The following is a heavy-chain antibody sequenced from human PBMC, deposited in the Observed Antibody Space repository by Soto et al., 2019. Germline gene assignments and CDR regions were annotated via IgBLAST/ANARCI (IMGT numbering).Heavy chain of an antibody. Sequence: ASVKVSCKASGYTFTSYGISWVRQAPGQGLEWMGWISAYNGNTNYAQKLQDRVTMTTDTSTSTAYMELRSLRSDDTAVYYCARDYYYYDSSGYQVFDYWGQGTLVTVSS. J-gene: IGHJ4*02. V-gene: IGHV1-18*01. CDR1: GYTFTSYG. D-gene: IGHD3-22*01. CDR3: ARDYYYYDSSGYQVFDY. CDR2: ISAYNGNT.